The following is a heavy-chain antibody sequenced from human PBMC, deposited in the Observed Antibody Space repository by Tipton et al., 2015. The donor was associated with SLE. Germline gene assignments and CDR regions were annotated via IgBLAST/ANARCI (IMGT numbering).Heavy chain of an antibody. Sequence: SLRLSCAASGFSFSDSYMSWIRHAPGKGLEWVSYITSSSRYTDYADSVKGRFTISRDNARNSLYLQMNSLRAEDTAVYYCARSTYMDVWGKGTTVTVSS. CDR1: GFSFSDSY. CDR3: ARSTYMDV. CDR2: ITSSSRYT. J-gene: IGHJ6*03. V-gene: IGHV3-11*06.